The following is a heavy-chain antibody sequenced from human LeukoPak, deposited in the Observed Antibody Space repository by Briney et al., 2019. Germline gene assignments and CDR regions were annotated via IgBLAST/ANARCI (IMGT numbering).Heavy chain of an antibody. D-gene: IGHD4/OR15-4a*01. Sequence: GRSLRLSCAASGFTVKDNFMSWVRQAPGKGLEWVSVLYRGGATYYADSVKGRFTISRDNSKNIVFLQMNDLRTEDTAFYYCTRDSANYHFAYWGQGALVTVT. CDR1: GFTVKDNF. J-gene: IGHJ4*02. V-gene: IGHV3-66*01. CDR2: LYRGGAT. CDR3: TRDSANYHFAY.